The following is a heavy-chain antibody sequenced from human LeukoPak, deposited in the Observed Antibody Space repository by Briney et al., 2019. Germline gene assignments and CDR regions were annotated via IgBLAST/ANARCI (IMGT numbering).Heavy chain of an antibody. CDR1: GYTFTTYY. V-gene: IGHV1-46*01. D-gene: IGHD2-15*01. J-gene: IGHJ4*02. CDR2: INPSSGST. CDR3: ARDTGSASDY. Sequence: GASVKVSCKASGYTFTTYYMHWVRQAPGQGLEWMGIINPSSGSTNYAQNFQGRLTMTRDTSTGPVYMELSRLRSEDTAVYYCARDTGSASDYWGQGTLVTVSS.